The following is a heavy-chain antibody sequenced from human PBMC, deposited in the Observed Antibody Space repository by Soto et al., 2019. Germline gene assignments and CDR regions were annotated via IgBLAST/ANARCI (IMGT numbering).Heavy chain of an antibody. CDR3: ARSPEIVYIYFLCFDD. J-gene: IGHJ4*01. Sequence: SETLSLTCTVSGGSISSYYWSWIRQPPGKGLEWIGYIYYSGSTNYNPSLKSRVTISVDTSKNQFSLKLSSVTAADTAVYYCARSPEIVYIYFLCFDDWGDVTLFTVSS. V-gene: IGHV4-59*01. CDR2: IYYSGST. D-gene: IGHD5-18*01. CDR1: GGSISSYY.